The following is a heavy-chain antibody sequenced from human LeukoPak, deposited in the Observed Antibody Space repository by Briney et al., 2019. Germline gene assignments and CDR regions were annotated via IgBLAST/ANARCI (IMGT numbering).Heavy chain of an antibody. D-gene: IGHD2-2*01. CDR3: ARDPHGWVVPAALPQSDWFNP. J-gene: IGHJ5*02. Sequence: ASVKVSCKASGYTFTGYYMHWVRQAPGQGLEWMGWISAYNGNTNYAQKLQGRVTMTTDTSTSTAYMELRSLRSDDTAVYYCARDPHGWVVPAALPQSDWFNPWGQGTLVTVSS. V-gene: IGHV1-18*04. CDR2: ISAYNGNT. CDR1: GYTFTGYY.